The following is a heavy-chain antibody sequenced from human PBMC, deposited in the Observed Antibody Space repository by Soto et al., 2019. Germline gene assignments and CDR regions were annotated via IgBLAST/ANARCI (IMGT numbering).Heavy chain of an antibody. V-gene: IGHV3-15*07. J-gene: IGHJ4*02. Sequence: EAHLVESGGGLVKPGGSLRLSCAASGFTFGNAWMNWFRQAPGKGLEWVGRIKSKIHGGTTDYAAPVRGRFTISRDDSKNTLFLQMNSLKTEDAAVYYCTTVHFDVLTGSFDYWGQGTLVTVSS. CDR1: GFTFGNAW. D-gene: IGHD3-9*01. CDR2: IKSKIHGGTT. CDR3: TTVHFDVLTGSFDY.